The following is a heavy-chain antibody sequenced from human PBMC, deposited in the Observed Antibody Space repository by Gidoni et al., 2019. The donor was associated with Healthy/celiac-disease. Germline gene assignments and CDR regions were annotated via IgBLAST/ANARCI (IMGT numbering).Heavy chain of an antibody. J-gene: IGHJ4*02. CDR2: IYYSGST. V-gene: IGHV4-31*03. D-gene: IGHD6-6*01. CDR3: ARDRVGSSSSLDY. CDR1: GGSISSGGYY. Sequence: QVQLQESGPGLVKPSQTLSLTCTVSGGSISSGGYYWSWIRQHPGQCLEWIGYIYYSGSTYYTPSLKSRVTISVDTSKNQFSLKLSSVTAADTAVYYCARDRVGSSSSLDYWGQGTLVTVSS.